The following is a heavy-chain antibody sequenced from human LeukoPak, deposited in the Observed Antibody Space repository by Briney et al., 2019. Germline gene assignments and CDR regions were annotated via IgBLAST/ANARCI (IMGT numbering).Heavy chain of an antibody. Sequence: GGSLRLSCAASGFTFSSYGMHCVRQAPGKGLEWVAVISYDGSNEYYADSVKGRFTISRDNSKNTLYLQMNSLRAEDTAVYYCAKEGYYGSGSFPDYWGQGTLVTVSS. J-gene: IGHJ4*02. CDR2: ISYDGSNE. CDR1: GFTFSSYG. D-gene: IGHD3-10*01. CDR3: AKEGYYGSGSFPDY. V-gene: IGHV3-30*18.